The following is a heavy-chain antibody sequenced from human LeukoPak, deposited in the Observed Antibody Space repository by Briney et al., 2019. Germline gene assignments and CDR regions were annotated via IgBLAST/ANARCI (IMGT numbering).Heavy chain of an antibody. CDR3: AREDGGNYFDY. V-gene: IGHV3-48*03. J-gene: IGHJ4*02. Sequence: GGSLRLSCAASGFTFRSYEMNWVRQAPGKGLEWVSYISSSGSTIVYADSVKGRFTISRDNAKNSLYLQMNSLRAEDTAVYYCAREDGGNYFDYWGQGTLVTVSS. CDR2: ISSSGSTI. CDR1: GFTFRSYE. D-gene: IGHD4-23*01.